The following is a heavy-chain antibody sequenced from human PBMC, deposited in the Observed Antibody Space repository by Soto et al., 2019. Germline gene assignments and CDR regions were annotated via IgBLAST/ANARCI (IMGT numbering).Heavy chain of an antibody. J-gene: IGHJ6*02. Sequence: SLKVCCEASGGTFSSYAISWVRQAPGQGLEWMGGIIPIFGTANYAQKFQGRVTITADESTSTAYMELSSLRSEDTTVYYCVINMRTDGYYYYYGMDVWGQGTTVTVSS. CDR1: GGTFSSYA. V-gene: IGHV1-69*13. CDR2: IIPIFGTA. CDR3: VINMRTDGYYYYYGMDV.